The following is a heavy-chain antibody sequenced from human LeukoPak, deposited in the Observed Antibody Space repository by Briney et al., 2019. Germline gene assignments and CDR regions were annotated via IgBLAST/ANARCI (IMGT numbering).Heavy chain of an antibody. CDR2: IDGSGSS. D-gene: IGHD3-10*01. V-gene: IGHV4-38-2*02. Sequence: SETLSLTCTVSGYSISSGYLWGWIRQPPGKGLEWIGSIDGSGSSYYNPSLKSRVTISVDTSRNQFSLKMTSVTAADTAVYYCARRAVRGLWFDPWGQGTLVTVSS. CDR1: GYSISSGYL. CDR3: ARRAVRGLWFDP. J-gene: IGHJ5*02.